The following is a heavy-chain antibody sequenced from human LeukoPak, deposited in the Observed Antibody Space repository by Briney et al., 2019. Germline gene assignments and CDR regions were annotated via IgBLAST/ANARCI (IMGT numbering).Heavy chain of an antibody. CDR1: GFTFSDYS. D-gene: IGHD6-19*01. CDR2: ISYDGKNK. V-gene: IGHV3-30*04. Sequence: GGSLRHSCAASGFTFSDYSMHWVRQAPGKGLEWMAVISYDGKNKFYTDSVKGRFTISRDDSKNTLSLQMNSLRIDDTAVYYCARDMRGGAGTFDYWGQGILVTLSS. CDR3: ARDMRGGAGTFDY. J-gene: IGHJ4*02.